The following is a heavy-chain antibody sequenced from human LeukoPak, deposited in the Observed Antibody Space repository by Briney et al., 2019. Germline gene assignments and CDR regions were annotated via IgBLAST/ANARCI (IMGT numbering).Heavy chain of an antibody. CDR2: INHSGST. CDR1: GGSFSGYY. V-gene: IGHV4-34*01. J-gene: IGHJ6*03. CDR3: ARSRPGGGGAVLYYYYYMDV. D-gene: IGHD3-16*01. Sequence: SETLSLTCAVYGGSFSGYYWSWIRQPPGKGLEWIGEINHSGSTNYNPSLKSRVTISVDTSKNQFSLKLSSVTAADTAVYYCARSRPGGGGAVLYYYYYMDVWGKGTTVTVSS.